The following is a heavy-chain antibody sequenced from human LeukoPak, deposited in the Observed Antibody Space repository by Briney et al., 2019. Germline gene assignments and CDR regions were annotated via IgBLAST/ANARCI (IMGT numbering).Heavy chain of an antibody. CDR3: AKDKAGGFGSGSPPPDFDY. D-gene: IGHD3-10*01. J-gene: IGHJ4*02. CDR2: ITDGAIST. V-gene: IGHV3-23*01. Sequence: PGGSLRLSCAASGFTFSSYAMSWVRQAPGKGLEWVSTITDGAISTYYADSVKGRFTISRDNSKNTLYLQMNSLRAEDTAVYYCAKDKAGGFGSGSPPPDFDYWGQGTLVTVSS. CDR1: GFTFSSYA.